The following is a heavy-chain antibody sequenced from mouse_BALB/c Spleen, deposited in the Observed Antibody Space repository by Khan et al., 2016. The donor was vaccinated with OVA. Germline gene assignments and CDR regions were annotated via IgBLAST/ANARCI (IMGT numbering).Heavy chain of an antibody. CDR3: MKGLTYALDY. CDR1: GFTFSNYW. CDR2: IRWRCNNYAT. Sequence: EVQLQESGGGLVQPGGSMKLSCDASGFTFSNYWMNWVRQSPDKGLEWVADIRWRCNNYATHYAESVKGRFTISRDDTKSSVYLQMNNLRAEDTGIYYCMKGLTYALDYWGQGTLVTVSS. V-gene: IGHV6-6*02. J-gene: IGHJ4*01.